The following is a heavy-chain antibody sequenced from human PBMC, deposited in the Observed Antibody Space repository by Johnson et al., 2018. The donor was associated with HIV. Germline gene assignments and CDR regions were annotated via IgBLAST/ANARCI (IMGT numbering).Heavy chain of an antibody. J-gene: IGHJ3*02. CDR2: ISSNGGST. CDR3: ARGWGIVGAKSAFDI. CDR1: GFTFSSYA. D-gene: IGHD1-26*01. V-gene: IGHV3-64*01. Sequence: MQLVESGGGVVQPGRSLRLSCAASGFTFSSYAMHWVRQAPGKGLEYVSAISSNGGSTYYANSVKGRFTISRDNSKNSLFLQMNSLRVEDTAVYYCARGWGIVGAKSAFDIWGQGTMVTVSS.